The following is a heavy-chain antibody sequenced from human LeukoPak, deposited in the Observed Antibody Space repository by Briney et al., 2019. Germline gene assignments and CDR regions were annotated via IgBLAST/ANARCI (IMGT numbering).Heavy chain of an antibody. J-gene: IGHJ4*02. CDR2: GEGDGSSS. Sequence: GGSLRLSCAASGFTLGNYWMHWVRQAPGKGLVWVSRGEGDGSSSTYADSVKGRFTISRDYAKNTLYLQMNSLGADDTAVYYCTKSDHFDYWGQGTLVTVSS. V-gene: IGHV3-74*03. CDR1: GFTLGNYW. CDR3: TKSDHFDY. D-gene: IGHD2-21*02.